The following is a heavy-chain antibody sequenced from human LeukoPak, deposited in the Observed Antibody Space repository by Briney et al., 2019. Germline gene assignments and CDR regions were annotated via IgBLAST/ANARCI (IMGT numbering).Heavy chain of an antibody. D-gene: IGHD1-26*01. J-gene: IGHJ4*02. Sequence: ASVKASCKASRDTFTSYDIIWVRQATGQGLEWMGWINPMSGETGYAQEFQGRVTLTRSTSTSTVYMELSSLRSDDTAVYYCARGSIESGSYYYYFDYWGQGTLVTVSS. CDR1: RDTFTSYD. V-gene: IGHV1-8*01. CDR3: ARGSIESGSYYYYFDY. CDR2: INPMSGET.